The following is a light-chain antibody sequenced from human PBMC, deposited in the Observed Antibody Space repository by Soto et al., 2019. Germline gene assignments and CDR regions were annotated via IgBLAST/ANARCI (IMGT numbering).Light chain of an antibody. J-gene: IGLJ3*02. CDR2: EVS. Sequence: ALTQPASVSGSPGQSITISCTGTSSDVGGYNYVSWYQQHPGKAPRLMIYEVSNRPSGVSNRFSGSKSGNTASLTISGLQAEDEADYYCSSYTVSTPVVFGGGTKLTVL. CDR1: SSDVGGYNY. V-gene: IGLV2-14*01. CDR3: SSYTVSTPVV.